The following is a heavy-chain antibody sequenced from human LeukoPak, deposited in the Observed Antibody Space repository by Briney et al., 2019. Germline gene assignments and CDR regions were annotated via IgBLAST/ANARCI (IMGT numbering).Heavy chain of an antibody. D-gene: IGHD3-22*01. CDR1: GFTFSSYW. J-gene: IGHJ4*02. CDR3: AKGTYDSRGHFDY. V-gene: IGHV3-23*01. CDR2: ISGSGSNT. Sequence: GGSLRLSCAASGFTFSSYWMSWVRQAPGKGLEWVSGISGSGSNTYYADSVKGRFTISRDNSKNTLYLQMNSLRAEDTAAYYCAKGTYDSRGHFDYWGQGTLVSVSS.